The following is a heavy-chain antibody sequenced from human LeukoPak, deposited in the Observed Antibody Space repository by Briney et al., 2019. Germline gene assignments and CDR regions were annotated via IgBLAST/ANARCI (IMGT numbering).Heavy chain of an antibody. CDR1: GFTFSSYS. D-gene: IGHD3-22*01. CDR2: ISSSSSYI. V-gene: IGHV3-21*01. CDR3: AKDQRVVVVVSIMDV. Sequence: NPGGSLRLSCAASGFTFSSYSMNWVRQAPGKGLEWVSSISSSSSYIYYADSVKGRFTISRDNSKNTLYLQMNSLRAEDTAVYYCAKDQRVVVVVSIMDVWGQGTTVTVSS. J-gene: IGHJ6*02.